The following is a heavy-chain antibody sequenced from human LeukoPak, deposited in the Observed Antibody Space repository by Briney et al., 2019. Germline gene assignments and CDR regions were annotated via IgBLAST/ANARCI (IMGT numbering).Heavy chain of an antibody. D-gene: IGHD3-10*01. CDR3: ARGDYYGSPKTVAA. Sequence: ASVKVSCKASGYTFTGYYMNWVRQAPGQGLEWMGWINPDNGGTNYAQKFQGRVIMTRDTSITTVYMELSGLRSDDTAIYYCARGDYYGSPKTVAAWGQGTLVTVSS. V-gene: IGHV1-2*02. CDR2: INPDNGGT. CDR1: GYTFTGYY. J-gene: IGHJ5*02.